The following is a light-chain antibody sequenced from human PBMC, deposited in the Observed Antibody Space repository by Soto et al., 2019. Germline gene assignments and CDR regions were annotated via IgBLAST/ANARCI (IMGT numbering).Light chain of an antibody. CDR2: KAS. Sequence: DIQMTQSPSTLSPSVGDRVTINCRARQSISSWLAWYQQKPGKAPKLLIYKASSLESGVPSRFSGSGSGTEFTLTISSLQPDDFATYYCQQYNSYALTFGGGTQVEIK. J-gene: IGKJ4*01. CDR1: QSISSW. CDR3: QQYNSYALT. V-gene: IGKV1-5*03.